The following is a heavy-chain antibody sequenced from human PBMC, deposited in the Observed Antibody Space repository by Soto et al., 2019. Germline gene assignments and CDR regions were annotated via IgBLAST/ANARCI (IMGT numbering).Heavy chain of an antibody. CDR1: GGSITSYY. J-gene: IGHJ6*02. CDR2: TYITGDS. CDR3: ARDMRVFGGMDV. D-gene: IGHD3-3*01. Sequence: SETLSLTCTVSGGSITSYYWSWIRQPAGKGLEWIGRTYITGDSNYNPSLKSRVTMSLDRSKNQFSLKLSSATAADTAVYYCARDMRVFGGMDVWGQGTPVTVYS. V-gene: IGHV4-4*07.